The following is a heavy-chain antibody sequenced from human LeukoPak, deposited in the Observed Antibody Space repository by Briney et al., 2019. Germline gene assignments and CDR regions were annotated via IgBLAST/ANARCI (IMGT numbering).Heavy chain of an antibody. CDR1: GFTFRDSA. CDR2: ISDDGSKR. Sequence: GGSLRLSCSGAGFTFRDSAFHWVRQAPGKGLEWVAVISDDGSKRFYADSVKGRFPISRDNSRDTLYLHMQTLRPEDSAVYYCARESGFMMVGEINADNWFDPWGQGTPVTVSS. CDR3: ARESGFMMVGEINADNWFDP. J-gene: IGHJ5*02. D-gene: IGHD3-3*01. V-gene: IGHV3-30*04.